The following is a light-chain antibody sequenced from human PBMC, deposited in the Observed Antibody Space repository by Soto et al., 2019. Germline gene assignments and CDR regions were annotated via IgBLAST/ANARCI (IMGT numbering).Light chain of an antibody. J-gene: IGKJ4*01. CDR3: QQSGSSPLT. Sequence: IVLTQSPGTLSLSPGERATLSCRASQSVSSTFLAWYQHKPGQAPRLLIYGASTRATGISDRFSGSGSGTDFTLTISRLEPEDFAVYYCQQSGSSPLTFGGGTKVEI. V-gene: IGKV3-20*01. CDR2: GAS. CDR1: QSVSSTF.